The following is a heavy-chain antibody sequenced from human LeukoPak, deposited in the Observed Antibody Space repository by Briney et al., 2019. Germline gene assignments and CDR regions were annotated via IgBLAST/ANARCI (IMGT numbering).Heavy chain of an antibody. CDR3: VRGIAVAGIVGVFDY. D-gene: IGHD6-13*01. V-gene: IGHV3-66*01. Sequence: GGSLRLSCAASGFSVSSNHMSWVRQAPGKGLERVSVIYSGGNTHYADSVKGRFTISRDNSKNTLYLQMNSLRAEDTAVYYCVRGIAVAGIVGVFDYWGQGILVTVSS. J-gene: IGHJ4*02. CDR1: GFSVSSNH. CDR2: IYSGGNT.